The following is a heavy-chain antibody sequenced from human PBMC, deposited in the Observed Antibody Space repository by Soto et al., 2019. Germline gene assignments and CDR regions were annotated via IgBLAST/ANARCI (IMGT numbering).Heavy chain of an antibody. D-gene: IGHD6-13*01. J-gene: IGHJ4*02. CDR1: GFTFSSYA. CDR2: ISGSGGST. V-gene: IGHV3-23*01. CDR3: AKAKWKQLGPISYYFAY. Sequence: GGSLRLSCAASGFTFSSYAMSWVRQAPGKGLEWVSAISGSGGSTYYADSVKGRFTISRDNSKNTLYLQMNSLRAEDTAVYYCAKAKWKQLGPISYYFAYWGQGTLVTVSS.